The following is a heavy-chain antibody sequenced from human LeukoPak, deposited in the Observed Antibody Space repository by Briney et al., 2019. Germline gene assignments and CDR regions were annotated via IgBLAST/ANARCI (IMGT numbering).Heavy chain of an antibody. D-gene: IGHD6-19*01. Sequence: PGGSLRLSCAASGFTFSSYAMSWVRQAPGKGLEWVSAISGSGGSTYYADSVKGRFTISRDNSKNTLYLQMNSLRAEDTAVYYCATSSSGLTYYFDYWGQGTLVTVSS. CDR2: ISGSGGST. V-gene: IGHV3-23*01. CDR1: GFTFSSYA. CDR3: ATSSSGLTYYFDY. J-gene: IGHJ4*02.